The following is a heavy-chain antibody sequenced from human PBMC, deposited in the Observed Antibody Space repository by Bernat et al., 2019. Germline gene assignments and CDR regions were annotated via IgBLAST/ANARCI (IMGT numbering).Heavy chain of an antibody. CDR1: GFTFSSYW. D-gene: IGHD3-10*01. CDR3: ARDEGRSYYGSGSYCKFDY. CDR2: IKQDGSEK. J-gene: IGHJ4*02. V-gene: IGHV3-7*03. Sequence: EVQLVESGGGLVQPGGSLRLSCAASGFTFSSYWMSWVRQAPGKGLEWVANIKQDGSEKYYVDSVKGRFTISRDNAKNSLYLQMNSLRAEDTAVYYCARDEGRSYYGSGSYCKFDYWGQGTLVTVSS.